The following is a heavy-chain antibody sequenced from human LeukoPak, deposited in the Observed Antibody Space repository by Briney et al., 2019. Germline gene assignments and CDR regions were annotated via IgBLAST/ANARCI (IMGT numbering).Heavy chain of an antibody. D-gene: IGHD2-2*01. CDR2: IRDDGSIK. Sequence: GGSLRLSCAASGFTFSSYGMRWVRQAPGKGLEWVSFIRDDGSIKYYAESVKGRFTISRDNSKNTLYLQMNSLRAEDTAVYYCAKVGCSSTSCYLNYYYYGMDVWGQGTTVTVSS. CDR1: GFTFSSYG. J-gene: IGHJ6*02. V-gene: IGHV3-30*02. CDR3: AKVGCSSTSCYLNYYYYGMDV.